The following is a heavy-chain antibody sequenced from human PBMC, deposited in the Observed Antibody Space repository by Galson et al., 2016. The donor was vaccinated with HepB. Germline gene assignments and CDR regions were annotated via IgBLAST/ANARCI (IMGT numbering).Heavy chain of an antibody. J-gene: IGHJ6*02. CDR1: GGTFSSYT. CDR2: IIPIFGTA. Sequence: SVKVSCKASGGTFSSYTISWVRQAPGQRLEWMGRIIPIFGTANYAQKFQGRVTITADESTTTAYMELSSLRSEDTAMYYCARYSGRYPYYYYFGMDGWGQGTTVTVSS. D-gene: IGHD1-26*01. V-gene: IGHV1-69*13. CDR3: ARYSGRYPYYYYFGMDG.